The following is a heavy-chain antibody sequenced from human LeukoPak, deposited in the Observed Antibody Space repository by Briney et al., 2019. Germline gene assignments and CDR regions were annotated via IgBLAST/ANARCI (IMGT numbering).Heavy chain of an antibody. CDR1: GGSISSSNW. V-gene: IGHV4-4*02. D-gene: IGHD2-15*01. CDR3: ARDHGSYSPRTVRYYYYYMDV. Sequence: SETLSLTCAVSGGSISSSNWWSWVRQPPGKGLEWIGEIYHSGSTNYNPSLKSRVTISVDKSKNQFSLKLSSVTAADTAVYYCARDHGSYSPRTVRYYYYYMDVWGKGTTVTVSS. J-gene: IGHJ6*03. CDR2: IYHSGST.